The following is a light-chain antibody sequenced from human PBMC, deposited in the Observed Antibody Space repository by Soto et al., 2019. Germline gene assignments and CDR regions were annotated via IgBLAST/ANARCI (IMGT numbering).Light chain of an antibody. J-gene: IGLJ1*01. CDR1: SSNIRSNY. V-gene: IGLV1-47*01. Sequence: QSALTHPPSASVTPGQRVTIACSVSSSNIRSNYVYFYQQRPGTARKLLIYRNNQRPSGVPDRFSGSKSGTSASLAISGLRSEDEADYYCAAWDDSLSASYVFGNGTKVTVL. CDR2: RNN. CDR3: AAWDDSLSASYV.